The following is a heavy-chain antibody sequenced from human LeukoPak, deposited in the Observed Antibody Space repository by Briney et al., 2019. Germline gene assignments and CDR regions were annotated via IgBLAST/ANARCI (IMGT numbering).Heavy chain of an antibody. Sequence: GGSLRLSCAASGFTLGSKPLTWSGKPPGKGWEGFSAISGSGGSTYCADSVKGRFTIPRDNSKNTLYLQMNSLRAEDTAVYYCAKGGYGGSFDYWGQGTLVTVSS. J-gene: IGHJ4*02. V-gene: IGHV3-23*01. D-gene: IGHD5-18*01. CDR2: ISGSGGST. CDR1: GFTLGSKP. CDR3: AKGGYGGSFDY.